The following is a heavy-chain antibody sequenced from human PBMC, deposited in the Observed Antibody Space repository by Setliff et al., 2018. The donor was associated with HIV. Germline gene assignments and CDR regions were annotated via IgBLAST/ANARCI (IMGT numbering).Heavy chain of an antibody. CDR1: GGSISSGTYY. Sequence: SETLSLTCTVSGGSISSGTYYWSWIRQPAGKGLEWIGHIYTSGSTSGSANYNPSLKSRVTISVDMSKNQFSLKLNSVTAADTAVYHCARGPIRYSSGVRWFLGVESWYSGIDYWGQGTRVTVS. J-gene: IGHJ4*02. V-gene: IGHV4-61*09. CDR2: IYT. CDR3: ARGPIRYSSGVRWFLGVESWYSGIDY. D-gene: IGHD2-15*01.